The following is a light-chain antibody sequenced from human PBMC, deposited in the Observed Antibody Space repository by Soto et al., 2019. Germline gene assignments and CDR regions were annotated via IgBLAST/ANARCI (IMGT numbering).Light chain of an antibody. CDR3: SSYTSSSTLL. J-gene: IGLJ2*01. V-gene: IGLV2-14*01. Sequence: QSALTQPASVSGSPGQSITIYCTGTSSDVGGYNYVSWYQQHPGKAPKLMIYDVSNRPSGVSNRFSGSKSGNTASLTISGLQAEDEADYYCSSYTSSSTLLFGVGTKLTVL. CDR1: SSDVGGYNY. CDR2: DVS.